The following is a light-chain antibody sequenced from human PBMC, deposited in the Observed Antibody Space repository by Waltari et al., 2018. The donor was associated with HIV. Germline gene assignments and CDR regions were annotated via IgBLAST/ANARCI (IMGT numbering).Light chain of an antibody. CDR2: NNG. V-gene: IGLV3-25*03. CDR1: LADRY. J-gene: IGLJ2*01. Sequence: SFGLTQPPSVSVVPGQTAKIPCSGVLADRYANWYQQKAGQAPAVVMVNNGHRPSWISDRFSGTDSGTGATLSITAVRTEDESFYFCQSADRDGTVGFGGGTKL. CDR3: QSADRDGTVG.